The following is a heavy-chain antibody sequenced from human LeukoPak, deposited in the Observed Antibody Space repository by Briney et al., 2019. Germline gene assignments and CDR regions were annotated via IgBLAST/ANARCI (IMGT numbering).Heavy chain of an antibody. V-gene: IGHV3-30-3*01. J-gene: IGHJ4*02. CDR1: GFTFSSYA. D-gene: IGHD2-15*01. CDR2: ISYDGSNK. Sequence: PGGSLRLSCAASGFTFSSYAMHWVRQAPGKGLEWVAVISYDGSNKYYADSVKGRFTISRDNSKNTLYLQMNSLRAEDTAVYYCARDRLVVVVVAATSPDYWGQGTLVTVSS. CDR3: ARDRLVVVVVAATSPDY.